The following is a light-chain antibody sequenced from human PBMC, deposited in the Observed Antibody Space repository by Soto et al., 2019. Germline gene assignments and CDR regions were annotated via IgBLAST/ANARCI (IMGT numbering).Light chain of an antibody. CDR3: QERSDWPPSLT. Sequence: EIVLTQSPATLASSPGDRATLSCRARQSVSSSLAWYHQKPGQPPSRLIYATSHRATDIPTRFSGIGSETDFALTISGLEPEDFAVYCCQERSDWPPSLTFGGGTKVEIK. V-gene: IGKV3-11*01. CDR1: QSVSSS. CDR2: ATS. J-gene: IGKJ4*01.